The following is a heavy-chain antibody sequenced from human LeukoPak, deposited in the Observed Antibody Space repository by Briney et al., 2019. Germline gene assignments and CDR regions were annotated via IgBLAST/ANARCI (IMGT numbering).Heavy chain of an antibody. CDR3: ARDAVDIAVAGTFDY. D-gene: IGHD6-19*01. V-gene: IGHV1-2*02. CDR1: VYTFTGYY. J-gene: IGHJ4*02. CDR2: INPNSGGT. Sequence: ASVKVSCKASVYTFTGYYMHWVRQAPGQGLEWMGWINPNSGGTNYAQKFQGRVTMTRDTSISTAYMELSRLRSDDTAVYYCARDAVDIAVAGTFDYWGQGTLVTVSS.